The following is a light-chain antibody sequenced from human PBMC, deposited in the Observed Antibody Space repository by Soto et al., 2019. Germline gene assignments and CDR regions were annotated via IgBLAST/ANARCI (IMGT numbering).Light chain of an antibody. Sequence: EIVLTQSPATLSLSPGERATRSCRASQSVSSYLAWYQQKPGQAPRLLIYDASNRATGIPARFSGSGSGTDFTLTISSLEPEDFAVYYCQQRSNWLPITFGQGTRLEIK. CDR3: QQRSNWLPIT. V-gene: IGKV3-11*01. CDR2: DAS. CDR1: QSVSSY. J-gene: IGKJ5*01.